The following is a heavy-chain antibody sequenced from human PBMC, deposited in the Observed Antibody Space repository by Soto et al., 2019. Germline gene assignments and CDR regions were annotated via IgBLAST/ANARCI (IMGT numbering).Heavy chain of an antibody. CDR2: IIPIFGTA. Sequence: QVQLVQSGAEVKKPGSSVKVSCKASGGTFSSYAISWVRQAPGQGLEWMGGIIPIFGTANYAQKFQGRVTITADESMSTAYMELSSLRSEDTAVYYCARATTYYDFWSGYWFDPWGQGTLVTVSS. CDR1: GGTFSSYA. CDR3: ARATTYYDFWSGYWFDP. V-gene: IGHV1-69*01. D-gene: IGHD3-3*01. J-gene: IGHJ5*02.